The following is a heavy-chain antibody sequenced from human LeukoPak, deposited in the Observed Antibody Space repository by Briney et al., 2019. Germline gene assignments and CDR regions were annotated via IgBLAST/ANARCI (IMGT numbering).Heavy chain of an antibody. CDR2: ISAYNGNT. CDR3: GRGPELERFDY. Sequence: ASVKVSCKPSGYTFTSYGISWVPQTPGQGLEWMGWISAYNGNTNYAQKLQGRVTMTTDTSTSTAYMELRSLRSDDTAVYYCGRGPELERFDYWGQGTLVTVSS. CDR1: GYTFTSYG. V-gene: IGHV1-18*01. J-gene: IGHJ4*02. D-gene: IGHD1-1*01.